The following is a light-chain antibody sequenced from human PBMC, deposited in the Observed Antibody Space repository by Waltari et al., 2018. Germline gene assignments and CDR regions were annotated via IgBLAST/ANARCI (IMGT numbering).Light chain of an antibody. CDR3: QQRSNWPL. V-gene: IGKV3-11*01. CDR1: QSVSSS. CDR2: HAS. Sequence: EIVLTQSPATLSLSPGERATLSCRASQSVSSSLAWYQQKPRKAPRLLIYHASNRATGLPAWFSGSGSATDFTLTISSLEPEDFAVYYCQQRSNWPLFGQGTRLEIK. J-gene: IGKJ5*01.